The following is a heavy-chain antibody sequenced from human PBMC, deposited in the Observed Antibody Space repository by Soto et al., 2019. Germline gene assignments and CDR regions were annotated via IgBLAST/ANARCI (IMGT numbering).Heavy chain of an antibody. CDR1: GFTFSSYA. CDR2: ISGSGGST. Sequence: EVQLLESGGGLVQPGGSLRLSCAASGFTFSSYAMSWVRQAPGQGLEWVSAISGSGGSTYYADSVKGRFTISRDNSKNTLYLQMNRLRAEDTDLYYCAYSSTPFDYWGQGTLVTVSS. V-gene: IGHV3-23*01. CDR3: AYSSTPFDY. J-gene: IGHJ4*02. D-gene: IGHD6-13*01.